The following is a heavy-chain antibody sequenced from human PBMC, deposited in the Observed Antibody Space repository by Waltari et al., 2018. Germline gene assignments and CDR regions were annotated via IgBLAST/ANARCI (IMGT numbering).Heavy chain of an antibody. CDR2: IKQDGSEK. CDR1: GFTFSSYW. CDR3: ARIYGDYAIDYYGMDV. D-gene: IGHD4-17*01. V-gene: IGHV3-7*01. J-gene: IGHJ6*02. Sequence: VQLVESGGGVVQPGRSLRLSCAASGFTFSSYWMSWVRQAPGKGLEWVANIKQDGSEKYYVDSVKGRFTISRDNAKNTLYLQMNSLRAEDTAVYYCARIYGDYAIDYYGMDVWGQGTTVTVSS.